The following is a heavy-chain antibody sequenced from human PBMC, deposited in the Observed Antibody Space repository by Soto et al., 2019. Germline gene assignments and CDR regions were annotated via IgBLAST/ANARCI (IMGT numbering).Heavy chain of an antibody. CDR1: GGAFSCNS. D-gene: IGHD3-16*02. V-gene: IGHV1-46*01. Sequence: SVKVPCNGSGGAFSCNSMSWVRQARGQGLEWMGGINPNGGSTRFAQRFQRRITMTTDTSTSTVYTEPRSLSSEDTAVYYCARSSGGVFGIIIEGSNWLAPWAQRSLVTATS. CDR2: INPNGGST. CDR3: ARSSGGVFGIIIEGSNWLAP. J-gene: IGHJ5*02.